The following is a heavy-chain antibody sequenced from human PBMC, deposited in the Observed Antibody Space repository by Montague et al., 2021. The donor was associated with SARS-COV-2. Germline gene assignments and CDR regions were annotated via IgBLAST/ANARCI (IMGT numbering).Heavy chain of an antibody. V-gene: IGHV4-39*01. CDR3: ARHKALNLAPCYFDY. D-gene: IGHD1-7*01. J-gene: IGHJ4*02. CDR1: GGSISSSHYC. Sequence: SETLSLTCTVSGGSISSSHYCWSWVRQTPGKGRVWIGNNFYDGTSRSNPSLKIRVTISVDTYKIQLSLSLSSVTDADTAVYFCARHKALNLAPCYFDYWGQGTVVTVSS. CDR2: NFYDGTS.